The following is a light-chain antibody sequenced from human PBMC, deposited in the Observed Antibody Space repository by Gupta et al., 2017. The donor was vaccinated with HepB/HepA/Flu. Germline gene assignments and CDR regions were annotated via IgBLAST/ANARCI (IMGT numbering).Light chain of an antibody. CDR1: NIGSKS. CDR2: DDS. Sequence: SYVLPHPPSVSVAPGKTARITCGGNNIGSKSVHWYQQKPGQASGLVVYDDSDRPAGIPERFSGSNSGNTATLTISRVEAGDEADYYCQVWDSSSDHVVFGGGTKLTVL. J-gene: IGLJ2*01. CDR3: QVWDSSSDHVV. V-gene: IGLV3-21*03.